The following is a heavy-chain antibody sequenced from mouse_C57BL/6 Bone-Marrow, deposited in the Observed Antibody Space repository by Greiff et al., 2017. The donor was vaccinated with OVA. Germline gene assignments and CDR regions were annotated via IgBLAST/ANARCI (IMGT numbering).Heavy chain of an antibody. CDR1: GFNIKDDY. V-gene: IGHV14-4*01. J-gene: IGHJ2*01. CDR3: TSYGNCDY. D-gene: IGHD2-1*01. CDR2: IDPENGDT. Sequence: EVMLVESGAELVRPGASVKLSCTASGFNIKDDYMHWVKQRPEQGLEWIGWIDPENGDTEYASQLQGKATITADTSANTAYLQLSIMTSEDTAVYYCTSYGNCDYWGQGTTLTVSS.